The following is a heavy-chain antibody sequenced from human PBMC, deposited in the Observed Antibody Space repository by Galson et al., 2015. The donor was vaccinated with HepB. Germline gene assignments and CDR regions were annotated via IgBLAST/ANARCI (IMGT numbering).Heavy chain of an antibody. CDR2: VSSSGGST. CDR1: GFTFNNYA. Sequence: SLRLSCAASGFTFNNYAMTWVRQAPGKGLEWVSAVSSSGGSTYYADSVKGRFTISRDNSEDTLSLQMNSLRAEDTAVYYCAKVIGDGYNSGYLDYWGQGTLVTVSS. J-gene: IGHJ4*02. CDR3: AKVIGDGYNSGYLDY. D-gene: IGHD5-24*01. V-gene: IGHV3-23*01.